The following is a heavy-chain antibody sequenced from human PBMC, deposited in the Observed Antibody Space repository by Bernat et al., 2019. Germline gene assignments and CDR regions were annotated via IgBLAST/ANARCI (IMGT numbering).Heavy chain of an antibody. J-gene: IGHJ6*04. D-gene: IGHD2-21*01. CDR2: IKSKTDGGTT. CDR1: GFTFSNAW. CDR3: TTDRDCYNPYVDYYYYGMDV. V-gene: IGHV3-15*01. Sequence: EVQLVESGGGLVKPGGSLRLSCVASGFTFSNAWMSWVRQAPGKGLEWVGRIKSKTDGGTTDYAAPVKGRFTISRDDSKNTLYLQMNSLKTEDTAVYYCTTDRDCYNPYVDYYYYGMDVWGKGTTVTVSS.